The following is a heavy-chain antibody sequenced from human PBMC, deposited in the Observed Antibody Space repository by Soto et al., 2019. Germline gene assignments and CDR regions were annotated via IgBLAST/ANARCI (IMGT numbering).Heavy chain of an antibody. CDR3: ARASNYYGSGWISHFDL. Sequence: QVQLVQSGAEVKKPGSSVKVSCKTSGGTFSNYAFIWVRQAPGQGLEWTGGIIPIFDTAKYSQRFLDRVTITADKSTSTLYMELRSLTAEDTAVYYCARASNYYGSGWISHFDLWGQGTQVTVTS. D-gene: IGHD3-10*01. V-gene: IGHV1-69*06. J-gene: IGHJ4*02. CDR1: GGTFSNYA. CDR2: IIPIFDTA.